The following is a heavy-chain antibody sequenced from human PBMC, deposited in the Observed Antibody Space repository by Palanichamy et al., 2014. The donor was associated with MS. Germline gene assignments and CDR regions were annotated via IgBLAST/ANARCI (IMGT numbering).Heavy chain of an antibody. CDR1: GFTFSSYW. D-gene: IGHD6-19*01. Sequence: EVQLVESGGGLVQPGGSLRLSCAASGFTFSSYWMHWVRQASGKGLAWVSRLNSDGRMTSYADSVKGRFTISRDNAKNTLYLQMNSLRVEDTAVYYCARAMDGQWLVRGQGTLVTVSS. CDR2: LNSDGRMT. V-gene: IGHV3-74*01. J-gene: IGHJ4*02. CDR3: ARAMDGQWLV.